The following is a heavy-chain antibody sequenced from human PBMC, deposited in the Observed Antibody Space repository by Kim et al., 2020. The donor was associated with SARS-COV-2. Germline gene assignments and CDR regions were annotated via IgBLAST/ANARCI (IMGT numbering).Heavy chain of an antibody. CDR3: ARHHYGSGPARFDL. J-gene: IGHJ2*01. Sequence: TPSLKSRVTISVDTSKNQFSLTLSSVTAADTAVYYCARHHYGSGPARFDLWGRGTLVTVSS. D-gene: IGHD3-10*01. V-gene: IGHV4-39*01.